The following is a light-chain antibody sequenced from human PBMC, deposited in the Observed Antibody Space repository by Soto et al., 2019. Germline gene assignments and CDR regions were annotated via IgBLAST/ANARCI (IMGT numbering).Light chain of an antibody. J-gene: IGKJ5*01. CDR3: QQLNDYPIT. Sequence: DIQLTQSPSFLSASEGDRVTITCRASQGISSYLAWYQQKPGKAPKRLMYAASTLQRGVPSRFSGTGSGTEFTLAISSLQTEDVATYYGQQLNDYPITFGQGTRLEIK. CDR2: AAS. V-gene: IGKV1-9*01. CDR1: QGISSY.